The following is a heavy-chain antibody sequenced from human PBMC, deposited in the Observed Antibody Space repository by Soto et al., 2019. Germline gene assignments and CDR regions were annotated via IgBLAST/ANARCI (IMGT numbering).Heavy chain of an antibody. J-gene: IGHJ5*02. CDR3: AXEEXXXXXXXCXXXXFXX. Sequence: QVQLVQSGAEVKKPGSSVKVSCKASGGTFSSYAISWVRQAPGQGLEWMGGIIPIFGTANYAQKFQGRVTITADESTSTAYMELSSLXSEDXAXXYXAXEEXXXXXXXCXXXXFXXWGQGTLVTVSS. V-gene: IGHV1-69*12. CDR2: IIPIFGTA. CDR1: GGTFSSYA.